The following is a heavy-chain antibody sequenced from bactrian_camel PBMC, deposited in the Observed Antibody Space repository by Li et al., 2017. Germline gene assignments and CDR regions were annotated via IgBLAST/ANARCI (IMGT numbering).Heavy chain of an antibody. D-gene: IGHD6*01. V-gene: IGHV3-2*01. CDR3: AAGSWVAGSLDEHDYVH. J-gene: IGHJ4*01. Sequence: HVQLVESGGGSVQAGGSLKLSCVASEDISTFFVGWFRQVPRKGLEWVCSVVTHGANTFYPDSVKGRFTTSVDDAKNPVMVYLKMPTLKPDDTAMYYCAAGSWVAGSLDEHDYVHWGQGTQVTVS. CDR1: EDISTFF. CDR2: VVTHGANT.